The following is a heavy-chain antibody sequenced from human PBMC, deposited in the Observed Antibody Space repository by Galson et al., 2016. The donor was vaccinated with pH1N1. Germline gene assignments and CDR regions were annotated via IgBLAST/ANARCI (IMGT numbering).Heavy chain of an antibody. D-gene: IGHD4-17*01. V-gene: IGHV3-23*01. Sequence: SLRLSCAASGFTFGAFAMTWVRQAPGKGLEWVSIIRGSGSGTYYADSVKGRFTVSRDNSKNTLFLQMNSLRAVDTALYYCAKGAAVTTRPRIDYWGQGILGTVSP. CDR3: AKGAAVTTRPRIDY. J-gene: IGHJ4*02. CDR1: GFTFGAFA. CDR2: IRGSGSGT.